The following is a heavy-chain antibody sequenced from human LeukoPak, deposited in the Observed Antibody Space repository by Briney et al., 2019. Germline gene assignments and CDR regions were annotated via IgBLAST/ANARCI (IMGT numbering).Heavy chain of an antibody. V-gene: IGHV4-4*07. CDR3: ARLPYYYDSPGMDV. D-gene: IGHD3-22*01. Sequence: NTSETLSLTCTVSGGSVSSYSWTWIRQPAGKGLEWIGRIYISGSTNYNPSLKSRATMSVDTSKNQFSLKLSSVTAADTAVYYCARLPYYYDSPGMDVWGQGTTVTVSS. J-gene: IGHJ6*02. CDR2: IYISGST. CDR1: GGSVSSYS.